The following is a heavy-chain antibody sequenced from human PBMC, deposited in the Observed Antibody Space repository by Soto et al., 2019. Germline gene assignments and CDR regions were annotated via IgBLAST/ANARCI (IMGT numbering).Heavy chain of an antibody. V-gene: IGHV3-74*01. Sequence: PGGSLRLSCAASGFTFSRYWMHWVRQAPGKGLVWVSRINIYGSSTDYADPVKGRFTISRDNAKNTLYLQMNSLRVEDTAVYYCARGWIGDLNDAFDIWGQGTMVTVSS. CDR2: INIYGSST. D-gene: IGHD2-2*03. J-gene: IGHJ3*02. CDR3: ARGWIGDLNDAFDI. CDR1: GFTFSRYW.